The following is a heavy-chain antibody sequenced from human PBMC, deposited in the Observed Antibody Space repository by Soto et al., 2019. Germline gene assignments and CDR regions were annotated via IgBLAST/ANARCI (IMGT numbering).Heavy chain of an antibody. CDR3: ARLIVGATEPGWFDP. J-gene: IGHJ5*02. D-gene: IGHD1-26*01. CDR2: IIPIFGTA. CDR1: GGTFSSYA. Sequence: GASVKVSCKASGGTFSSYAISWVRQAPGQGLEWMGGIIPIFGTANYAQKFQGRVTITADESTSTAYMELSSLRSEDTAVYYCARLIVGATEPGWFDPWGQGTLVTVSS. V-gene: IGHV1-69*13.